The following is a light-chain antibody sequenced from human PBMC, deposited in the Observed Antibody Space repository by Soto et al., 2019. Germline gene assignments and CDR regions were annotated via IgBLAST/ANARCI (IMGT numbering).Light chain of an antibody. V-gene: IGKV1-39*01. CDR2: AAS. CDR1: ETIASY. J-gene: IGKJ1*01. Sequence: DIQMTQSPSSLSASVGDRVTITCRASETIASYLNWYQQRPGKAPKLLIYAASSLQSGVPSRFGGSGSGTDFTLTITSLQPEDFATYYCQQTYNPPRTFGQGTRL. CDR3: QQTYNPPRT.